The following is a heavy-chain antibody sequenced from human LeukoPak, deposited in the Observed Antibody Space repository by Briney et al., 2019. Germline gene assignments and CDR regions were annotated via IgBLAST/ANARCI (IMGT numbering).Heavy chain of an antibody. J-gene: IGHJ6*02. D-gene: IGHD6-13*01. Sequence: PSETLSLTCTVSGGSISSYYWSWIRQPPGKGLEWIGYIYYSGSTNYNPSLKSRVTMSVDTSKNQFSLNLRSVTAADTAVYYCARGEPESSSYYSGYYYYGVDVWGLGTTVTVSS. CDR3: ARGEPESSSYYSGYYYYGVDV. V-gene: IGHV4-59*01. CDR1: GGSISSYY. CDR2: IYYSGST.